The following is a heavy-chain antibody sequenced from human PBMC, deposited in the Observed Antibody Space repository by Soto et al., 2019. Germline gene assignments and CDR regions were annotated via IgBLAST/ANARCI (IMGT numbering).Heavy chain of an antibody. CDR1: GYTFTSYG. CDR2: ISAYNGNT. V-gene: IGHV1-18*01. Sequence: QVQLVQSGAEVKKPGASVKVSCKASGYTFTSYGISWVRQAPGQGLEWMGWISAYNGNTNYAQKLQGRVTMTTDTSTSTAYQGLRSLRSDDTAVYYCAGGGAPDIVVVPAAMSEVLGYYYYYYMDVWGKGTTVTVSS. D-gene: IGHD2-2*01. CDR3: AGGGAPDIVVVPAAMSEVLGYYYYYYMDV. J-gene: IGHJ6*03.